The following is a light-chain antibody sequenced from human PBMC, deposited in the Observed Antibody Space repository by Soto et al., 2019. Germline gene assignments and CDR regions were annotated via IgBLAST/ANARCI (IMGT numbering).Light chain of an antibody. CDR2: DVS. V-gene: IGLV2-11*01. Sequence: QSALTQPRSVSGSPGQSVTISCTGTSSDVGAYNYVSWYQQHPDKAPKFMISDVSKRPSGVPDRFSGSKSGNTASLTISGLQAEDEADYYCCSYAGRYTYVFGTGTKLTVL. CDR1: SSDVGAYNY. CDR3: CSYAGRYTYV. J-gene: IGLJ1*01.